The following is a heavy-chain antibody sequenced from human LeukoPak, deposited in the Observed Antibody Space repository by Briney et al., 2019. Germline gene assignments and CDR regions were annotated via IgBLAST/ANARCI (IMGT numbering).Heavy chain of an antibody. D-gene: IGHD6-19*01. CDR3: AKDIAVAGYFDY. CDR2: ISYDGSNK. J-gene: IGHJ4*02. CDR1: GFTFSSYG. V-gene: IGHV3-30*18. Sequence: PGGSLRLSCAASGFTFSSYGMYWVRQAPGKGLEWVAVISYDGSNKYYADSVKGRFTISRDNSKNTLYLQMNSLRAEDTAVYYCAKDIAVAGYFDYWGQGTLVTVSS.